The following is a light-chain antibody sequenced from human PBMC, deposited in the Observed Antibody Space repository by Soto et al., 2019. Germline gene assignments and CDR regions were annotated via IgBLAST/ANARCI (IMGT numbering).Light chain of an antibody. CDR2: EVT. CDR1: SSDVGGNNY. V-gene: IGLV2-8*01. Sequence: QSALTQPPSASGSPGQSVAISCTGTSSDVGGNNYVSWYQQHPGKAPKLMVYEVTKRPSGVPDRFSGSKSGNTASLTVSGXXAEDEADYYCSSYAGSXNVIFGGGTKL. CDR3: SSYAGSXNVI. J-gene: IGLJ2*01.